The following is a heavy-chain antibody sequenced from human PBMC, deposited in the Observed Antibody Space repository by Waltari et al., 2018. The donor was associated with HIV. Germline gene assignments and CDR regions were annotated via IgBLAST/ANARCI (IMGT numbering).Heavy chain of an antibody. D-gene: IGHD2-2*01. J-gene: IGHJ4*02. V-gene: IGHV3-9*01. Sequence: EVHLVESGGGLVQPGRSLSRSCAASGFTLADYAMHWVRQTPGKGLEWVSGISWNSGSIGYADSVKGRFTISRDNAKNSLFLQMNRLRPEDTAFYYCAKGPTLTSPPTYFNYWGQGTLVTVSS. CDR2: ISWNSGSI. CDR3: AKGPTLTSPPTYFNY. CDR1: GFTLADYA.